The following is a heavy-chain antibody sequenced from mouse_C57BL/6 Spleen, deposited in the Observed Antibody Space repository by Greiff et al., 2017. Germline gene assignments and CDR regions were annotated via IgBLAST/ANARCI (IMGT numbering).Heavy chain of an antibody. CDR3: TNRRSWFAY. D-gene: IGHD1-1*01. Sequence: DVQLQESGAELVRPGASVKLSCTASGFNIKDDYMHWVKQRPEQGLEWIGWIDPENGDTEYASKFQGKATITADTSSNTAYLQLSSLTSAETAVYYCTNRRSWFAYWGQGTLVTVSA. CDR2: IDPENGDT. V-gene: IGHV14-4*01. CDR1: GFNIKDDY. J-gene: IGHJ3*01.